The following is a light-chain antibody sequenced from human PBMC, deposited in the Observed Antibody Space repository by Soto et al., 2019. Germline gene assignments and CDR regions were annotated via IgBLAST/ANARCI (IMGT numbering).Light chain of an antibody. J-gene: IGKJ2*01. CDR3: QQYNNWPYT. Sequence: EIVMMQSPATLSVSPGERATLSCRASQSVSRNLAWYQQKPGQAPRLLIYAASTRATGIPARFSGSGSGTEFTLTISSLQSEDFAVYYCQQYNNWPYTFGQGTKLEIK. CDR2: AAS. V-gene: IGKV3-15*01. CDR1: QSVSRN.